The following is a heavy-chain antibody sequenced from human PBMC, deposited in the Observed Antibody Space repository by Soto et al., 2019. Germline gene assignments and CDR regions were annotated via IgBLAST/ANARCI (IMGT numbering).Heavy chain of an antibody. J-gene: IGHJ4*02. CDR2: IRSKAYGGTT. D-gene: IGHD3-16*01. CDR1: GFTFGDYA. V-gene: IGHV3-49*03. Sequence: GGSLRLSCTASGFTFGDYAMSWFRQAPGKGLEWVGFIRSKAYGGTTEYAASVKGRFTISRDDSKSIAYLQMNSLKTEDTAVYYCTRAVGDYVWGTYGYWGQGTLVTVSS. CDR3: TRAVGDYVWGTYGY.